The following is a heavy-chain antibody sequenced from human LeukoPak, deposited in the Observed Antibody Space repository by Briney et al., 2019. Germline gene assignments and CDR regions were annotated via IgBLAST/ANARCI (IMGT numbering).Heavy chain of an antibody. D-gene: IGHD3-22*01. Sequence: PSETLSLTCAVSGGSISSGGYSWSWIRQPPGRGLEWIGYIYHSESTYYNPSLKSRVTISVDRSKNQLSLKLSSVTAADTAVYYCARRSSDSNGYLAFDPWGQGTLVTVSS. V-gene: IGHV4-30-2*01. CDR2: IYHSEST. CDR3: ARRSSDSNGYLAFDP. CDR1: GGSISSGGYS. J-gene: IGHJ5*02.